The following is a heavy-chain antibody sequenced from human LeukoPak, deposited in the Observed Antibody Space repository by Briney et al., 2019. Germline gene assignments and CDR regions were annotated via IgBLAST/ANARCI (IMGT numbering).Heavy chain of an antibody. V-gene: IGHV3-33*01. Sequence: GSLRLSCAASGFTFSSYGMRWVRQAPGKGLEWVAVIWYDGSNKYYADSVKGRFTISRDNSKNTLYLQMNSLRAEDTAVYYCARGGLSYYFGSSSFDYWGQGALVTVSS. CDR2: IWYDGSNK. D-gene: IGHD3-10*01. CDR1: GFTFSSYG. J-gene: IGHJ4*02. CDR3: ARGGLSYYFGSSSFDY.